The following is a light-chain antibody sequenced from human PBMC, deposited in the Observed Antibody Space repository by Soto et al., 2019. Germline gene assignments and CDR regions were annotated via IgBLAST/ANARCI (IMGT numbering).Light chain of an antibody. CDR2: DAS. Sequence: DIQMTQSPSSLSASAGDRVTITCRASQSISNWLAWYQQKPGKAPKLLIYDASSLESGVPSRFSGSGSGTEFTLTISSLQPDDFATYYCQQYNSVLYTFGQGTKLESK. V-gene: IGKV1-5*01. J-gene: IGKJ2*01. CDR3: QQYNSVLYT. CDR1: QSISNW.